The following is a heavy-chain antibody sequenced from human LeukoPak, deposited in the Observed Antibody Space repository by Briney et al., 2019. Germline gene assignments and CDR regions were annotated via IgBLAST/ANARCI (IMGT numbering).Heavy chain of an antibody. CDR1: GGTFSSYA. Sequence: GASVKVSCKASGGTFSSYAISWVRQAPGQGLEWVGRIIPTFGTANYAQKFQGRVTITTDESTSTAYMELSSLRSEDTAVYYCARDNSYGDHNWFDPWGQGTLVTVSS. CDR3: ARDNSYGDHNWFDP. D-gene: IGHD4-17*01. CDR2: IIPTFGTA. V-gene: IGHV1-69*05. J-gene: IGHJ5*02.